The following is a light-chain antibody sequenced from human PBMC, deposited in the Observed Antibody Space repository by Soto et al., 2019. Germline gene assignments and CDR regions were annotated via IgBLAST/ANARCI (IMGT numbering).Light chain of an antibody. CDR2: EVN. J-gene: IGLJ1*01. Sequence: QSVLTQPPSASGSPGQSVAISCTVTSSDVGGYNYVSWYQQHPGKAPKLMIYEVNNRPSGVPDRFSGSKSGNTASLTVSGLQAEDVADYYCSSYAGSSNVFGTGTKVTVL. CDR1: SSDVGGYNY. V-gene: IGLV2-8*01. CDR3: SSYAGSSNV.